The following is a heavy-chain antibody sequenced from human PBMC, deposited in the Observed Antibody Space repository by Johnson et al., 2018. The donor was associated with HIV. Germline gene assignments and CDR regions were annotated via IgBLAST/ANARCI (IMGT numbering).Heavy chain of an antibody. CDR3: AREREDYGDNHDAFDI. V-gene: IGHV3-9*01. CDR2: ISWNSGSI. CDR1: GFTFDDYA. D-gene: IGHD4-17*01. Sequence: VQLVESGGGLVKPGGSLRLSCAASGFTFDDYAMHWVRQAPGKGLEWVSGISWNSGSIGYADSVKGRFTISRDNAKNSLYLRMNSLRAEDTALYYCAREREDYGDNHDAFDIWGQGTMV. J-gene: IGHJ3*02.